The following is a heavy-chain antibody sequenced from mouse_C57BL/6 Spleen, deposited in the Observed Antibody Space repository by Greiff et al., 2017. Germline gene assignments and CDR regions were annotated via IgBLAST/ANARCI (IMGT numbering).Heavy chain of an antibody. D-gene: IGHD1-1*02. CDR1: GFTFSNYW. CDR2: IRLKSDNYAT. J-gene: IGHJ4*01. Sequence: EVKVVESGGGLVQPGGSMKLSCVASGFTFSNYWMNWVRQSPEKGLEWVAQIRLKSDNYATHYAVSVKGRFTISRDDSKSSVYLQMNNLRAEDTGIYYCTGGLVYYYAMDYWGQGTSVTVSS. CDR3: TGGLVYYYAMDY. V-gene: IGHV6-3*01.